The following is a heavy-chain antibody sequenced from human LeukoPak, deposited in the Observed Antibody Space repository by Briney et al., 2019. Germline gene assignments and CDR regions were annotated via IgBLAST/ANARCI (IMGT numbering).Heavy chain of an antibody. CDR3: AKYLAGSGLYYFDY. J-gene: IGHJ4*02. V-gene: IGHV3-23*01. CDR2: ISGSGGST. CDR1: GFTFSSYA. D-gene: IGHD3-10*01. Sequence: GGSLRLSCAASGFTFSSYAMSWARQAPGKGLEWVSAISGSGGSTYYADSVKGRFTISRDNSKNTLYLQMNSLRAEDTAVYYCAKYLAGSGLYYFDYWGQGTLVTVSS.